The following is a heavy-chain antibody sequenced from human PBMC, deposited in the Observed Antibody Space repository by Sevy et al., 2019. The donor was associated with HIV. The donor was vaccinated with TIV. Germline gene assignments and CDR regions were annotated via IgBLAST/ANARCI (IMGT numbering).Heavy chain of an antibody. CDR1: GFTFTDYY. CDR3: ARESRTRFTDC. Sequence: GGSLRLSCAASGFTFTDYYMSWIRQVPGKGLEWLSYISSSGDTIQYADPVKGRFTISRDNAKNSLSLQMNSLRAEDTAVYYCARESRTRFTDCWGQGTLVTVSS. V-gene: IGHV3-11*01. CDR2: ISSSGDTI. D-gene: IGHD2-2*01. J-gene: IGHJ4*02.